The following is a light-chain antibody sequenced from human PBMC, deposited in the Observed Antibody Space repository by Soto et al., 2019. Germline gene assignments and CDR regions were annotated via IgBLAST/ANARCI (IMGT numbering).Light chain of an antibody. V-gene: IGLV1-40*01. Sequence: QSLTTPQPSVCGAPAQSFTISCTGSTSNIGATYDVHWYQQLPGTAPKLLIYGNSNRPSGVSNRFSGYKYGNTAYLTISGLQVEDEAEYFCFSFTTTSTHVFGTGTKVTV. CDR3: FSFTTTSTHV. J-gene: IGLJ1*01. CDR1: TSNIGATYD. CDR2: GNS.